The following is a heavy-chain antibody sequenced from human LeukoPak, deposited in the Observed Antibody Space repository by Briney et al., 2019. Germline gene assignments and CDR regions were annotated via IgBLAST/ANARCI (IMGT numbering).Heavy chain of an antibody. CDR2: IKSKTDGGTT. J-gene: IGHJ4*02. V-gene: IGHV3-15*01. CDR1: GFTFSSYW. D-gene: IGHD2-2*01. Sequence: GGSLRLSCAASGFTFSSYWMSWVRQAPGKGLEWVGRIKSKTDGGTTDYAAPVKGRFTISRDDSKNTLYLQMNSLKTEDTAVYYCTLKKYCSSTSCRDYWGQGTLVTVSS. CDR3: TLKKYCSSTSCRDY.